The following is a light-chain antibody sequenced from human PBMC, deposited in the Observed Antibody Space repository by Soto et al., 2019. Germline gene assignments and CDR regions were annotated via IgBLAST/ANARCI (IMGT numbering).Light chain of an antibody. CDR1: SSDVGGYNY. V-gene: IGLV2-11*01. Sequence: QSALTQPRSVSGSPGQSVSISCTGTSSDVGGYNYVSWYQQHPDKAPKLMIYDVSKRPSGVPDRFSGSKSGNTASLTISGLQAEDEADYYCCSYVSSYTSPYVFGTGTKV. CDR3: CSYVSSYTSPYV. J-gene: IGLJ1*01. CDR2: DVS.